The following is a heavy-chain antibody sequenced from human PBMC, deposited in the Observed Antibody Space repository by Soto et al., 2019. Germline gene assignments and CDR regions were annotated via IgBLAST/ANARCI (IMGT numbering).Heavy chain of an antibody. D-gene: IGHD2-15*01. CDR3: ATEGGHGAGMHHFGMDV. J-gene: IGHJ6*02. CDR1: GGSISSYY. V-gene: IGHV4-59*01. CDR2: IYYSGST. Sequence: PSETLSLTCTVSGGSISSYYWSWIRQPPGKGLEWIGYIYYSGSTNYNPSLKSRVTISVDTSKNQFSLKLSSVTAADTAVYYCATEGGHGAGMHHFGMDVWGQGTTVTVSS.